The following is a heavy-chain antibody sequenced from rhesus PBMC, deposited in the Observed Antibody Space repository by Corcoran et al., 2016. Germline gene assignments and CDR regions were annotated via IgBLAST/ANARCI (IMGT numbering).Heavy chain of an antibody. CDR1: GYSISSGYY. Sequence: QVQLQESGPGLVKPSETLSLTCAVSGYSISSGYYWNWIRPPPGKGLEWIGRIYGRGWSNYHNPSLKSLVTLSVDTSKNQFSLKVSSVTAADTAVYYCARNNHSHTYFDYWGQGVLVTVSS. V-gene: IGHV4S14*01. CDR3: ARNNHSHTYFDY. J-gene: IGHJ4*01. D-gene: IGHD1-26*01. CDR2: IYGRGWSN.